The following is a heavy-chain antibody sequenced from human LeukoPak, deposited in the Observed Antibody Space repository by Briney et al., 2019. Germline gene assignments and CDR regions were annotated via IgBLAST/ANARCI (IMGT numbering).Heavy chain of an antibody. D-gene: IGHD1-26*01. CDR1: GYTFTSYY. Sequence: ASVKVTCKASGYTFTSYYMHWVRQAPGQGLEWMGIINPSGGSTSYAQKFQGRVTMTRDTSTSTVYMELSSLRSEDTAVYYCARDGVGYYFDYWGQGTLVTVSS. J-gene: IGHJ4*02. V-gene: IGHV1-46*01. CDR3: ARDGVGYYFDY. CDR2: INPSGGST.